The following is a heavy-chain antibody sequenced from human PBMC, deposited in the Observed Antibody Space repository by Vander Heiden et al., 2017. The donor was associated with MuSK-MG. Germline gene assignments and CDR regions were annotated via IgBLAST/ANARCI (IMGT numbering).Heavy chain of an antibody. CDR3: ARLGVRSFDY. D-gene: IGHD3-16*01. CDR1: GCSTSTSNDY. V-gene: IGHV4-39*01. Sequence: QLQLQEAGPGLVKPSEPLSPPCSVPGCSTSTSNDYWGRLRRPPGKGREWIGSIHYSGNTYYNPSLKSRVTISRDTSKNQFSLKLSSVTAADTAVYYCARLGVRSFDYWGQGTLVTVSS. CDR2: IHYSGNT. J-gene: IGHJ4*02.